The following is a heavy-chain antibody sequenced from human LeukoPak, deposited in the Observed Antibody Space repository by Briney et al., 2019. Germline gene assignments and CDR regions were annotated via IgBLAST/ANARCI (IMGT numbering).Heavy chain of an antibody. CDR3: ARSKTYYYESSGSYSVFDYYMDV. CDR2: INGDGSST. J-gene: IGHJ6*03. CDR1: GFTFSSYW. D-gene: IGHD3-22*01. Sequence: GGSLRLSCAASGFTFSSYWMHWVRQAPGKGLVWVSRINGDGSSTSYADSVKGRFTISRDNAKKSLYLQMNSLRAEDTAVYYCARSKTYYYESSGSYSVFDYYMDVWGKGTTVTVSS. V-gene: IGHV3-74*01.